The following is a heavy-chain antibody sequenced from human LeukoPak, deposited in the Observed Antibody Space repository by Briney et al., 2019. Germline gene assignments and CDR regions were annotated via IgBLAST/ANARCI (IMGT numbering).Heavy chain of an antibody. CDR1: GFTFSSYA. Sequence: GGSLRLSCAASGFTFSSYAMSWVRQAPGKGLEWVSAISGSGGSTYYADSVKGRFTISRDNSKNTLYLQMNSLRAEDTAVYYCAGYDYGDYSADYWGQGTLVTVSS. D-gene: IGHD4-17*01. V-gene: IGHV3-23*01. CDR2: ISGSGGST. J-gene: IGHJ4*02. CDR3: AGYDYGDYSADY.